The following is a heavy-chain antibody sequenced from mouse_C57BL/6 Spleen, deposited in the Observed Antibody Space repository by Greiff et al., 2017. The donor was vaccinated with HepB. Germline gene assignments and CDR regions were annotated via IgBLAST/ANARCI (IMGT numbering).Heavy chain of an antibody. J-gene: IGHJ4*01. CDR3: ARGEVPYAMDY. V-gene: IGHV1-69*01. CDR1: GYTFTSYW. Sequence: QVQLQQPGAELVMPGASVKLSCKASGYTFTSYWMHWVKQRPGQGLEWIGEIDPSDSYTNYNQKFKGKSTLTVDKSSSTAYMQLSSLTSEDSAVYYCARGEVPYAMDYWGQGTSVTVSS. D-gene: IGHD2-14*01. CDR2: IDPSDSYT.